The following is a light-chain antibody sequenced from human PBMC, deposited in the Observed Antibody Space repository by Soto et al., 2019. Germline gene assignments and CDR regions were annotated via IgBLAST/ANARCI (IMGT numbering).Light chain of an antibody. V-gene: IGLV2-23*01. CDR2: EGT. CDR3: CSYAATFSV. CDR1: SSDFGTYNL. J-gene: IGLJ3*02. Sequence: QSVLTQPASVSGSPGQSITISCTGSSSDFGTYNLFSWYQQYPGKAPKLIIYEGTKRPSGVSNRFSGSKSGNTASLTVSGLQAEDEADYFCCSYAATFSVFGGGTKVTVL.